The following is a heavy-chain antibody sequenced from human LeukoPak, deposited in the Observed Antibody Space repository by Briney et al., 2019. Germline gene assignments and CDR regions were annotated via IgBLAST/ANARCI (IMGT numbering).Heavy chain of an antibody. D-gene: IGHD6-19*01. J-gene: IGHJ5*02. Sequence: KASETLSLTCTVSGGPISSYYWSWIRQPPGKGLEWIGYIYYSGSTNYNPSLKSRVTISVDTSKNQFSLKLSSVTAADTAVHYCAGVTAVADLGWFDPWGQGTLVTVSS. CDR2: IYYSGST. V-gene: IGHV4-59*08. CDR3: AGVTAVADLGWFDP. CDR1: GGPISSYY.